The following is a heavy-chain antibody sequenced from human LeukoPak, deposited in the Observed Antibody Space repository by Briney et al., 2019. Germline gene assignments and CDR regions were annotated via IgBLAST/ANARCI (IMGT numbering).Heavy chain of an antibody. CDR3: AKGIYSSGWSYFDY. Sequence: GGSLRLSCAASGFTFSNSAMSWVRQAPGKGLEWASTLSGSGITTYYADSVKGRFTISRDNSKNTPYLQMNTLRAEDSALYYCAKGIYSSGWSYFDYWGHGTLVTVSS. J-gene: IGHJ4*01. D-gene: IGHD6-19*01. CDR1: GFTFSNSA. CDR2: LSGSGITT. V-gene: IGHV3-23*01.